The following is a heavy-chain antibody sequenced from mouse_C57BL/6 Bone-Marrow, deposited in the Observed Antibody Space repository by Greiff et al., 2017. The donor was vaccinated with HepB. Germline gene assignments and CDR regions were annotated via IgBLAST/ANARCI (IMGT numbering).Heavy chain of an antibody. D-gene: IGHD2-4*01. V-gene: IGHV2-2*01. J-gene: IGHJ4*01. CDR2: IWSGGST. CDR1: GFSLTSYG. CDR3: ARMGMITNYAMDY. Sequence: VQLQQSGPGLVQPSQSLSITCTVSGFSLTSYGVHWVRQSPGKGLEWLGVIWSGGSTDYNAAFISRLSISKDNSKSQVIFKMNRLQADDTAIYYCARMGMITNYAMDYWGQGTSVTVSA.